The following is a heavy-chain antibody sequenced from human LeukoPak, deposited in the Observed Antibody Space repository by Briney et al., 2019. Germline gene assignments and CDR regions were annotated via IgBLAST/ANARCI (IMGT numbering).Heavy chain of an antibody. CDR3: AKDNDYRSPGDAFDI. CDR2: ISGSGGST. Sequence: GGSLRLSCAASGFTFSSYAMSWVRQAPGKGLEWVSAISGSGGSTYYADSVKGRFTISSDNSKNTLYLQMNSLRADDTAVYYCAKDNDYRSPGDAFDIWGQGTVVTVSS. V-gene: IGHV3-23*01. J-gene: IGHJ3*02. D-gene: IGHD4-4*01. CDR1: GFTFSSYA.